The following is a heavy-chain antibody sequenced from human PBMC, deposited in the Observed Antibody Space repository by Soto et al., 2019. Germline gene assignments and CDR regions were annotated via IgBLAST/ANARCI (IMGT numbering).Heavy chain of an antibody. Sequence: QVQLVQSGAEVKNPGASVKVSCKASGYTFTSYGIGWARQAPGQGLEWMGWINTYNGNTNYAQNVQGRVTLTTDTSTSTAYMELRSLRSKDTAIYYCAMVDVYVTPSPQDVWGQGTTVIVSS. CDR2: INTYNGNT. D-gene: IGHD3-16*01. CDR1: GYTFTSYG. CDR3: AMVDVYVTPSPQDV. V-gene: IGHV1-18*01. J-gene: IGHJ6*02.